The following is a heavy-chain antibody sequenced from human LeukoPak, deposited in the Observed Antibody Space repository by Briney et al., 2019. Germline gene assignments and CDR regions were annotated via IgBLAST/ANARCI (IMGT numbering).Heavy chain of an antibody. CDR3: ASEYYYDSSGYYYNWFDP. CDR1: GGSISSSSHY. J-gene: IGHJ5*02. D-gene: IGHD3-22*01. CDR2: IHYSGST. Sequence: PSETLSLTCTVSGGSISSSSHYWGWIRQPPGKGLEWIGSIHYSGSTYYNPSLKSRVTISVDTSKNQFSLKLSSVTAADTAVYYCASEYYYDSSGYYYNWFDPWGQGTLVTVSS. V-gene: IGHV4-39*01.